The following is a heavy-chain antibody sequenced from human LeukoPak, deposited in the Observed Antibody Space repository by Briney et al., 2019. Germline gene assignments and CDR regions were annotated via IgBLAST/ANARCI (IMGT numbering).Heavy chain of an antibody. CDR3: ARHGYYSSGNYFDY. D-gene: IGHD3-22*01. Sequence: WETLSLTCTVSGGSISSSGYYWGWIRQPPGKGLEWIGSIHFSGGTYYNPSLMRRVPISVDTSKTQFSLNLSSVTAADTAVYYCARHGYYSSGNYFDYWGQGRLVSVSS. CDR2: IHFSGGT. V-gene: IGHV4-39*01. CDR1: GGSISSSGYY. J-gene: IGHJ4*02.